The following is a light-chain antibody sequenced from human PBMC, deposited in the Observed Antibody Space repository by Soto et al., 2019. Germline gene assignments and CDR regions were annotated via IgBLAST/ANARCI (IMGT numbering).Light chain of an antibody. CDR2: GAS. V-gene: IGKV1-33*01. J-gene: IGKJ5*01. CDR1: QGITNY. CDR3: QQYDSVFT. Sequence: DIHMTQSPSSLSASLGDRVTITCQASQGITNYLNWYQQKPGKAPKLLIYGASNLETGVPSRFSGSGSGTDFTFTISSLQAEDIATYFCQQYDSVFTFGQGTRLEIK.